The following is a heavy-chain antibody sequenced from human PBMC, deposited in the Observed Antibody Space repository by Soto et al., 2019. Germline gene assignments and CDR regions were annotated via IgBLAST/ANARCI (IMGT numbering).Heavy chain of an antibody. CDR3: ASCSSGYYYEFDY. CDR2: IYYSGST. V-gene: IGHV4-31*02. J-gene: IGHJ4*02. D-gene: IGHD3-22*01. CDR1: GGSISSGGYY. Sequence: LCGGSISSGGYYWSLIRQHPGKGLEWIGYIYYSGSTYYNPSLKSRVTISVDTSKNQFSLKLSSVTAADTAVYYCASCSSGYYYEFDYWGQGTLVTVSS.